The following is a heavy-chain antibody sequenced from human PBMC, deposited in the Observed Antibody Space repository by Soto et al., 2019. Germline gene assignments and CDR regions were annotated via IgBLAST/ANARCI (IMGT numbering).Heavy chain of an antibody. CDR3: ARNGGVVVAAIKAFDI. D-gene: IGHD2-15*01. Sequence: PGGSLRLSCAASGFTFSSYGMHWVRQAPGKGLEWVAVIWYDGSNKYYADSVKGRFTISRDNSNNTLYLQMNSLRAEDTAVYYCARNGGVVVAAIKAFDIWGQGTMVTVSS. CDR1: GFTFSSYG. J-gene: IGHJ3*02. CDR2: IWYDGSNK. V-gene: IGHV3-33*01.